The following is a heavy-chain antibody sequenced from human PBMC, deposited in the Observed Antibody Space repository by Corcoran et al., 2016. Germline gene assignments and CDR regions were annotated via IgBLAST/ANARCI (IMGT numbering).Heavy chain of an antibody. CDR1: GGSFSGYY. Sequence: QVQLQQWGAGLLRPSETLSLTCAVSGGSFSGYYWTWIRQSPGKGLEWIGEIIHSGLTNYSPSLKSRLTISVDTSKRQFSLELSSVSAADTAVYFCARGSVLTGYASFDYWSQGTLVTVSS. D-gene: IGHD2-15*01. V-gene: IGHV4-34*01. CDR3: ARGSVLTGYASFDY. CDR2: IIHSGLT. J-gene: IGHJ4*02.